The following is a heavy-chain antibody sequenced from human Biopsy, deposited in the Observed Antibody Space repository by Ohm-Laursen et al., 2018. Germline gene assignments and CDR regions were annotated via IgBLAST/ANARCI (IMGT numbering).Heavy chain of an antibody. CDR2: ISSSSDNI. J-gene: IGHJ6*02. CDR3: ARSRGSSGIATIYYYGMDV. D-gene: IGHD3-10*01. CDR1: GFTLSSYS. Sequence: SLRLSCTASGFTLSSYSMNWVRQTPGKGLEWVSTISSSSDNIYYVDSVKGRFTISRDNAKNSLYLQMNSLRAKDTAVYYCARSRGSSGIATIYYYGMDVWGQGTTVTVSS. V-gene: IGHV3-21*01.